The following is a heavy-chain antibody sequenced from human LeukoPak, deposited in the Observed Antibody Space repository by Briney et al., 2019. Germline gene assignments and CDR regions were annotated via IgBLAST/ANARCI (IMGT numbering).Heavy chain of an antibody. CDR1: GFTFDDYA. V-gene: IGHV3-9*01. J-gene: IGHJ2*01. Sequence: GGSLRLSCSASGFTFDDYAMHWVRQAPGKGLEWVSGISWNSGSIGYADPVKGRFTISRDNAKNSLYLQMNSLRAEDTALYYCAEDTATVITGVGYFDLWGRGTLVTVSS. CDR2: ISWNSGSI. D-gene: IGHD4-23*01. CDR3: AEDTATVITGVGYFDL.